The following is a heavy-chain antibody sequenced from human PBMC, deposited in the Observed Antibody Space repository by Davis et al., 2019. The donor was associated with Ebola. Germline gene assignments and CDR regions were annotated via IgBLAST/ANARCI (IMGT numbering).Heavy chain of an antibody. CDR2: IFWDDDR. J-gene: IGHJ4*02. Sequence: SGPTLAKPTQTLTLTCTFSGFSLRTSGMGVGWIRQPPGKALGCLGFIFWDDDRRYSPSLKSRLTITKDTSKNQVVLTMTNMDPADTATYYCTRLAYTNGWFYFDSWGQGSLVTVSS. V-gene: IGHV2-5*02. CDR3: TRLAYTNGWFYFDS. D-gene: IGHD2-8*01. CDR1: GFSLRTSGMG.